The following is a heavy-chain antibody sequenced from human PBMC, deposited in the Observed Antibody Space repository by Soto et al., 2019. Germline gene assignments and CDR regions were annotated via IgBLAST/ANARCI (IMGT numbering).Heavy chain of an antibody. CDR3: AGGDSARYGSTWTFDF. D-gene: IGHD6-13*01. CDR1: WDSVSRNSAA. Sequence: PSQTLSLTCAISWDSVSRNSAACNWIRQSPSRGLEWLGRTYYRSKWYNDYAVSVKSRITVNPDTSKNQFSLQLNSVTPEDTAVYYCAGGDSARYGSTWTFDFWGLGTLVTVS. CDR2: TYYRSKWYN. J-gene: IGHJ4*02. V-gene: IGHV6-1*01.